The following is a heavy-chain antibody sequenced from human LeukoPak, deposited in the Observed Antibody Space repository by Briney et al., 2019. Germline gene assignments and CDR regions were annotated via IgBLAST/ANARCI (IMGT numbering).Heavy chain of an antibody. CDR2: ISSSSSTI. Sequence: GGSLRLSCAASGFTFSSYAMSWVRQAPGKGLEWVSFISSSSSTIYYADSVKGRFTISRDNAKNSLYLQMNSLRAEDTAVYYCARDRGGSYSAIDYWGQGTLVTVSS. CDR3: ARDRGGSYSAIDY. V-gene: IGHV3-48*04. D-gene: IGHD1-26*01. J-gene: IGHJ4*02. CDR1: GFTFSSYA.